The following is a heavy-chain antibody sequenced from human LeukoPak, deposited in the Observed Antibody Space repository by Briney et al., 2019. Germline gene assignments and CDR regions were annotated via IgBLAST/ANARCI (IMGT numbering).Heavy chain of an antibody. D-gene: IGHD3-22*01. J-gene: IGHJ6*04. CDR1: GESFSGYY. V-gene: IGHV4-34*01. CDR2: INHSGST. CDR3: ARGAGSRYYYDSSGYYPYDV. Sequence: SETLSLTCAVYGESFSGYYWSWIRQPPGKGLEWIGEINHSGSTNYNPSLKSRVTISVDTSKNQFSLKLSSVTAADTAVYYCARGAGSRYYYDSSGYYPYDVWGKGTTVTVSS.